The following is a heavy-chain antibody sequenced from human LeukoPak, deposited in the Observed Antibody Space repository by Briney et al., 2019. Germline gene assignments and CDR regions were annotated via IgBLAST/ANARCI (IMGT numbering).Heavy chain of an antibody. J-gene: IGHJ6*02. D-gene: IGHD4-17*01. Sequence: QPGGSLGLSCAASXFTFSSYAMSWVRQAPGKGLEWVSSISGSGGSTYYAESVKGWFTISRDNSRNTLFLQMNSLRADDTAVYYCAKHSYGDWGIIHYYYGLDAWGQGTTVTVSS. V-gene: IGHV3-23*01. CDR2: ISGSGGST. CDR3: AKHSYGDWGIIHYYYGLDA. CDR1: XFTFSSYA.